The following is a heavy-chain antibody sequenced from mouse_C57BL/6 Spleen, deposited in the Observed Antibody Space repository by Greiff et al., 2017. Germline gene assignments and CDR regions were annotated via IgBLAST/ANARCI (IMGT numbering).Heavy chain of an antibody. CDR2: IDPSDSYT. Sequence: QVQLQQPGAELVKPGASVKLSCKASGYTFTSYWMQWVKQRPGQGLEWIGEIDPSDSYTNYNQKFKGKATLTVDTSSSTAYMQLSSLTSEYSAVYYCARGRGDSSGYGHWGQGTTLTVSS. D-gene: IGHD3-2*02. J-gene: IGHJ2*01. V-gene: IGHV1-50*01. CDR3: ARGRGDSSGYGH. CDR1: GYTFTSYW.